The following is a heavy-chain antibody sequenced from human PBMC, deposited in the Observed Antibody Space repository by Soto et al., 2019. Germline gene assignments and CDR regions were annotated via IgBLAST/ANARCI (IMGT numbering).Heavy chain of an antibody. CDR2: IIPIFGTA. CDR1: GGTFSSYA. Sequence: QVQLVQSGAEVKKPGSSVKVSCQASGGTFSSYAIGWVRQAPGQGLSWLGGIIPIFGTANYAQKFQGRVTITAEESTSTAYMELSSLRSEDTAVYYCAREERIAVAGRASTGYYWGQGTLVTVSS. V-gene: IGHV1-69*01. J-gene: IGHJ4*02. D-gene: IGHD6-19*01. CDR3: AREERIAVAGRASTGYY.